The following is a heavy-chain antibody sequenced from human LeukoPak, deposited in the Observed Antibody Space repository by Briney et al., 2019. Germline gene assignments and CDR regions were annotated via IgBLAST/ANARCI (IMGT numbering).Heavy chain of an antibody. D-gene: IGHD3-10*01. CDR3: ARHRKTMVRGVIIIPPDMDV. CDR2: IYYTGST. J-gene: IGHJ6*02. CDR1: GDSISSYY. Sequence: SETLSLTCSVSGDSISSYYWSWIRQPPGKGLEWIGYIYYTGSTNCNPSLKSRVTISIDTSKNQFSLKLSYVTAADTAVYYCARHRKTMVRGVIIIPPDMDVWGQGTTVTVSS. V-gene: IGHV4-59*08.